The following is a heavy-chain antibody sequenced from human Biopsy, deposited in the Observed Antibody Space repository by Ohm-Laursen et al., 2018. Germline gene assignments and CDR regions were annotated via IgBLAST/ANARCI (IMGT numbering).Heavy chain of an antibody. CDR3: AREAIGYQLPCDD. V-gene: IGHV1-69*01. D-gene: IGHD2-2*01. J-gene: IGHJ4*02. Sequence: SSVKLSCTAPTGTFNSYGIIWVRQAPGQGLEWMGGFTPILRTTAYAQTFLGRVTITADSPTSTVDMELTSMTSDDTAVYFGAREAIGYQLPCDDWGQGTLVTVSS. CDR1: TGTFNSYG. CDR2: FTPILRTT.